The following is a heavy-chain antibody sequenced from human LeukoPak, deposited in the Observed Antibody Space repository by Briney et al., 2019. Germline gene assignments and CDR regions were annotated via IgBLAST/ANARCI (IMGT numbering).Heavy chain of an antibody. J-gene: IGHJ5*02. Sequence: SETLSLTCAVYGGSFSGYYWSWIRQPPGKGLEWIGEINHSGSTNYNPSLKSRVTISVDTSKNQFSLKLSSVTAADTAVYYCARRRGYYGSGSYYNVGWFDPWGQGTLVTVSA. D-gene: IGHD3-10*01. CDR1: GGSFSGYY. CDR2: INHSGST. CDR3: ARRRGYYGSGSYYNVGWFDP. V-gene: IGHV4-34*01.